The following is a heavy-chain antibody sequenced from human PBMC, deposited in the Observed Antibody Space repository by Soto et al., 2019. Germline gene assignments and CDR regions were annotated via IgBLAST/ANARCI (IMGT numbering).Heavy chain of an antibody. V-gene: IGHV1-18*01. J-gene: IGHJ6*02. Sequence: QAQLVQSGAEGRKPGASVKVSCKASGYTFYSHSISWVRQAPGQGLEWMGRINADYGNTQYAQKFRGRVTMTTGTSTTTVYMELTNLRSDDTAVYYCARCIQGDYYYGMDVWGQGTTVTVSS. CDR1: GYTFYSHS. CDR2: INADYGNT. D-gene: IGHD5-18*01. CDR3: ARCIQGDYYYGMDV.